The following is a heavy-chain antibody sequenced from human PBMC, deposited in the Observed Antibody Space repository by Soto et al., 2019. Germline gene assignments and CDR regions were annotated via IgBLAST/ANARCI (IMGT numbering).Heavy chain of an antibody. J-gene: IGHJ6*02. V-gene: IGHV3-30*18. D-gene: IGHD3-3*01. CDR1: GFIFSRHA. Sequence: QGQLVESGGGVVQPGTSLRLSCAASGFIFSRHAMHWVRQAPGKGLEWVAFTSYDGSNTYYADSVKGRFTISRDNPKNTLFLQMNSQRHNDTALYFCAKDRGSYDIWSGTQRYYAMDVWGQGATVTVSS. CDR2: TSYDGSNT. CDR3: AKDRGSYDIWSGTQRYYAMDV.